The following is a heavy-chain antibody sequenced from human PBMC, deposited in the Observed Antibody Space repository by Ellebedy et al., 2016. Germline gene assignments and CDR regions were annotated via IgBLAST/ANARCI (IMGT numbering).Heavy chain of an antibody. D-gene: IGHD3-3*01. CDR1: GFTVSSNY. Sequence: GESLKISCAASGFTVSSNYMSWVRQAPGKGLEWVSVIYSGGSTYYADSVKGRFTISRDISKNTLYLQMNSLRAEDTAVYYCARSRYEGDYYYYMDVWGKGTTVTVSS. CDR3: ARSRYEGDYYYYMDV. J-gene: IGHJ6*03. V-gene: IGHV3-53*01. CDR2: IYSGGST.